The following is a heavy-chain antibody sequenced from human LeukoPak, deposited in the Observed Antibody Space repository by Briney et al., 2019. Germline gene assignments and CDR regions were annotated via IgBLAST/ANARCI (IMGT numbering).Heavy chain of an antibody. D-gene: IGHD6-13*01. CDR2: IYYSGST. CDR3: ASVYSSRTYWFDP. CDR1: GGSISSYY. J-gene: IGHJ5*02. V-gene: IGHV4-59*01. Sequence: SEALSLTCTVSGGSISSYYWSWIRQPPGKGLEWIGYIYYSGSTNYNPSLKSRVTISVDTSKNQLSLKLSSVTAADTAVYYCASVYSSRTYWFDPWGQGTLVTVSS.